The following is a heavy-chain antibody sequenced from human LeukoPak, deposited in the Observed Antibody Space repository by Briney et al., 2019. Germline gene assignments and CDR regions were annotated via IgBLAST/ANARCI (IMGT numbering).Heavy chain of an antibody. V-gene: IGHV1-69-2*01. CDR2: VDPEDGET. CDR1: GYTFTDYY. CDR3: ATASYYGGFAFDI. J-gene: IGHJ3*02. Sequence: ASVKVSCKASGYTFTDYYMHWVQQAPGKGLEWMGRVDPEDGETIYAEKFQGRVTMTADTSTDTAYMELSSLRSEDTAVYYCATASYYGGFAFDIWGQGTMVTVSS. D-gene: IGHD4-23*01.